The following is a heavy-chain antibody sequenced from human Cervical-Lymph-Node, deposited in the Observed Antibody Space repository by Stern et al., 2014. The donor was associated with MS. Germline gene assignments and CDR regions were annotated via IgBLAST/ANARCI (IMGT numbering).Heavy chain of an antibody. CDR3: ARDYEDTSMLFDH. Sequence: VQLVESGGAVVQPGRSLRLSCAASGFTFSSYGMHWVRQAPGKGLGWVTVISYAGNHKYYAASVKGRFTISRDNSKNTLHLQMNSVTPDDTAIYYCARDYEDTSMLFDHWGQGTLVTVSS. CDR2: ISYAGNHK. J-gene: IGHJ4*02. CDR1: GFTFSSYG. D-gene: IGHD2-8*01. V-gene: IGHV3-30*03.